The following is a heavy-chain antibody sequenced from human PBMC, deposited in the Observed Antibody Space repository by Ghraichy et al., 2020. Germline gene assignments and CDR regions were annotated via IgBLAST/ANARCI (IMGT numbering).Heavy chain of an antibody. CDR3: VVGGGKYDIFDL. V-gene: IGHV1-46*01. J-gene: IGHJ3*01. CDR1: GYTFSNYY. D-gene: IGHD3-22*01. Sequence: ASVKVSCTASGYTFSNYYLHWVRRAPRQGLEWLGMINPTDGSTAYAQKFQGRVTMTRATSTTTVYMELSSLKSDDTAVYDCVVGGGKYDIFDLWGPGTKVTVSS. CDR2: INPTDGST.